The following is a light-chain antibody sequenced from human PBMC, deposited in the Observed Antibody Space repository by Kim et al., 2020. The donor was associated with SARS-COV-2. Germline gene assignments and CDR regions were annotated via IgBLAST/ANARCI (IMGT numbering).Light chain of an antibody. CDR3: QAWDSSTVV. Sequence: SYELTQPPSVSVSPGQTASITCSGDKLGDKYACWYQQKPGQSPVLVIYQDNKRPSGIPERFSGSNSGNTATLTISGTQAMDEADYYCQAWDSSTVVFGGGTQL. CDR1: KLGDKY. V-gene: IGLV3-1*01. J-gene: IGLJ2*01. CDR2: QDN.